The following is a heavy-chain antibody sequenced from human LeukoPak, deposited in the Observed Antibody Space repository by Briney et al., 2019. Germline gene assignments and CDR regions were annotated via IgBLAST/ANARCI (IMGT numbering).Heavy chain of an antibody. CDR1: GASISSYY. V-gene: IGHV4-59*12. D-gene: IGHD1-26*01. J-gene: IGHJ4*02. Sequence: PSETLSLTCTVSGASISSYYWSWIRQPPGKGLEWIGYIYYSGSTNYNPSLKSRVTISVDTSKNQFSLKLSSVTAADTAVYYCARAVGASYFDYWGQGTLVTVSS. CDR3: ARAVGASYFDY. CDR2: IYYSGST.